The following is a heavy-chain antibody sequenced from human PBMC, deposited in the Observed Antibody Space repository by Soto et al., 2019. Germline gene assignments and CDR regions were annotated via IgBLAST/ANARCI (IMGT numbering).Heavy chain of an antibody. J-gene: IGHJ6*02. D-gene: IGHD5-12*01. CDR3: AKKRDGYNYYYYYYGMDV. CDR2: ISYDGSNK. V-gene: IGHV3-30*18. CDR1: GFTFSSYG. Sequence: GGSLRLSCAASGFTFSSYGMHWVRQAPGKGLEWVAVISYDGSNKYYADSVKGRYTISRDNSKNTLYLQMNSLRAEDTAVYYCAKKRDGYNYYYYYYGMDVWGQGTTVTVSS.